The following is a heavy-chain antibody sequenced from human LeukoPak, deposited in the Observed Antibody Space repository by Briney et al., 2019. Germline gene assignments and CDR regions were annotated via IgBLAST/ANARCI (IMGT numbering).Heavy chain of an antibody. CDR1: GFTFSSYE. D-gene: IGHD3-10*02. J-gene: IGHJ6*04. Sequence: HPGGSLRLSCAASGFTFSSYEMNWVRQAPGKGLEWVSYINSSGSTIYYADSVKGRFTISRDNAKNSLYLQMNSPRAEDTAVYYCAELGITMIGGVWGKGTTVTISS. CDR2: INSSGSTI. V-gene: IGHV3-48*03. CDR3: AELGITMIGGV.